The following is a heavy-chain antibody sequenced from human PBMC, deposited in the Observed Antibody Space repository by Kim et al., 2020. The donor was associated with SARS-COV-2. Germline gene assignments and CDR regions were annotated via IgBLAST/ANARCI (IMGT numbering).Heavy chain of an antibody. CDR2: ISYDGSNK. D-gene: IGHD2-15*01. CDR3: ARDSGGYCSGGSCYSGDY. J-gene: IGHJ4*02. CDR1: GFTFSSYA. Sequence: GGSLRLSCAASGFTFSSYAMHWVRQAPGKGLEWVAVISYDGSNKYYADSVKGRFTISRDNSKNTLYLQMNSLRAEDTAVYYCARDSGGYCSGGSCYSGDYWGQGTLVTVSS. V-gene: IGHV3-30*04.